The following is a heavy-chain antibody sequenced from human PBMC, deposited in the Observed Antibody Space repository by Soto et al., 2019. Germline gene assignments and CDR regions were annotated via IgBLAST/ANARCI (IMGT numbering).Heavy chain of an antibody. V-gene: IGHV1-18*04. Sequence: GASVKVSCKASGYTFTSYGISWVRQAPGQGLEWMGWISAYNGNTNYAQKLQGRVTMTTDTSTSTAYMELRSLRSDDTAVYYCARPYSTGDYYYYGMHVWGQGTTVTVSS. CDR1: GYTFTSYG. D-gene: IGHD6-25*01. CDR3: ARPYSTGDYYYYGMHV. CDR2: ISAYNGNT. J-gene: IGHJ6*02.